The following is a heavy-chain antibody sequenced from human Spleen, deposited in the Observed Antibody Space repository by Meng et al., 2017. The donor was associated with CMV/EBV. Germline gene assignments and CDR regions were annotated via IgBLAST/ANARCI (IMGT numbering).Heavy chain of an antibody. CDR2: ISYDGSNK. J-gene: IGHJ4*02. V-gene: IGHV3-30-3*01. Sequence: GESLKISCAASGFTFNSSAMHWVRQAPGKGLEWVAVISYDGSNKYYADSVKGRFTISRDNSRNTLYLQMNSLRAEDTAVYYCARDPIYCGSTSCFSYYFDYWGQGTLVTVSS. D-gene: IGHD2-2*01. CDR3: ARDPIYCGSTSCFSYYFDY. CDR1: GFTFNSSA.